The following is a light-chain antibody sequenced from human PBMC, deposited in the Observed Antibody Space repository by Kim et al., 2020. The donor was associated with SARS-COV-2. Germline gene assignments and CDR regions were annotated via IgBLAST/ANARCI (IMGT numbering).Light chain of an antibody. CDR3: QQYNDWPPST. CDR2: GAS. V-gene: IGKV3-15*01. Sequence: GEGGALCGRAGRSVSSNLAWCQQKQGQAPRLLIYGASSRATGIGARFRGSGSGTEFTLTISSRQSEDFAGYYCQQYNDWPPSTFGQGTRLEIK. CDR1: RSVSSN. J-gene: IGKJ5*01.